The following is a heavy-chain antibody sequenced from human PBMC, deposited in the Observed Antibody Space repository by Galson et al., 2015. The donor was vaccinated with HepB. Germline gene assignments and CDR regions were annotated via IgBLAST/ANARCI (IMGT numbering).Heavy chain of an antibody. V-gene: IGHV3-49*03. J-gene: IGHJ4*02. CDR3: TRCAIGYGDSSGYYLSGFDY. CDR1: GFTFGDYA. Sequence: SLRLSCAASGFTFGDYAMSWFRQAPGKGLEWVGFIRSKAYGGTTEYAASVKGRFTISRDDPKSIAYLQMNSLKTEDTAVYYCTRCAIGYGDSSGYYLSGFDYWGQGTLVTVSS. CDR2: IRSKAYGGTT. D-gene: IGHD3-22*01.